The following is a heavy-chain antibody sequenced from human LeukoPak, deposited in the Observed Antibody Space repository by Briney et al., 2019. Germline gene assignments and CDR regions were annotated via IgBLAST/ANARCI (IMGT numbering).Heavy chain of an antibody. CDR1: GGSISSGSYY. CDR2: IFYSGST. V-gene: IGHV4-31*03. CDR3: ARFLVVISHKDFDS. Sequence: SQTLSLTCTVSGGSISSGSYYWSWIRQHPGKGLEWIGYIFYSGSTYFNPSLKSRVTISLDTSKNQFSLNLSSVTAADTAVYYCARFLVVISHKDFDSWGQGTLVTVSS. J-gene: IGHJ4*02. D-gene: IGHD2-15*01.